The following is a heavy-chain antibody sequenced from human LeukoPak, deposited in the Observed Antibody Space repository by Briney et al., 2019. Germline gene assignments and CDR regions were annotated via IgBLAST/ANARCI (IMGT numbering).Heavy chain of an antibody. D-gene: IGHD3-16*01. CDR1: GGTFSSYA. Sequence: SVKVSCKASGGTFSSYAISWVRQAPGQGLEWMGGIIPIFGTANYAQKFQGRVTITTDESTSTAYMQLSSLRSEDTAVYYCARGATTILGDRLDYWGQGTLVTVSS. CDR2: IIPIFGTA. J-gene: IGHJ4*02. V-gene: IGHV1-69*05. CDR3: ARGATTILGDRLDY.